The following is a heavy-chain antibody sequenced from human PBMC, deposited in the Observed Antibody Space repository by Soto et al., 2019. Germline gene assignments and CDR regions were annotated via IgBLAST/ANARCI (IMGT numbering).Heavy chain of an antibody. CDR1: GYTFTNYG. CDR3: ARGSDSLGW. V-gene: IGHV1-18*01. J-gene: IGHJ4*02. D-gene: IGHD6-19*01. CDR2: INPYNAKT. Sequence: QVQLVQSGAEVKKPGASVKVSCKASGYTFTNYGITWVRQAPGQGLERMGWINPYNAKTNSAQKFQGRVSMTTDTSSSTAYMEVLSLRSDDTAIYYCARGSDSLGWWGQGTLVIVSS.